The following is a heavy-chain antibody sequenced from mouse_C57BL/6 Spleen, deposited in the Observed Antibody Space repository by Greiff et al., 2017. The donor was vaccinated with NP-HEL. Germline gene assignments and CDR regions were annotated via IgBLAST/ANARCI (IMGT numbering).Heavy chain of an antibody. CDR1: GYTFTSYG. D-gene: IGHD2-2*01. V-gene: IGHV1-81*01. J-gene: IGHJ4*01. Sequence: QVQLKQSGAELARPGASVQLSCKASGYTFTSYGISWVKQRTGQGLEWIGEIYPSSGNTYYNEKFKGKATLTADKSSSTAYMELRSLTSEDSAVYFCASLYGYDDGGDAMDYWGQGTSVTVSS. CDR3: ASLYGYDDGGDAMDY. CDR2: IYPSSGNT.